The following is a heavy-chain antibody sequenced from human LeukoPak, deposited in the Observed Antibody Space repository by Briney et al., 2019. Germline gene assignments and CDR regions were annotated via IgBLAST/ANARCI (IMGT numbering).Heavy chain of an antibody. CDR3: ARWGYSSDWLSDY. Sequence: GGSLRLSCAASGFTFSSYAMSWVRQAPGKGLEWVSAISGSGGSTYYADSVKGRFTISRDNAKNTLYLQMNSLRAEDTAVYYCARWGYSSDWLSDYWGQGTLVTVSS. CDR1: GFTFSSYA. D-gene: IGHD6-19*01. V-gene: IGHV3-23*01. J-gene: IGHJ4*02. CDR2: ISGSGGST.